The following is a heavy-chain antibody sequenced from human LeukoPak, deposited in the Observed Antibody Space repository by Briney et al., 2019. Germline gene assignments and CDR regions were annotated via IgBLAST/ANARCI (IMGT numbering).Heavy chain of an antibody. CDR1: GGAFSNYG. J-gene: IGHJ4*02. V-gene: IGHV1-69*13. CDR2: IIPAFGRA. CDR3: ARGKVHTALIFEY. D-gene: IGHD5-18*01. Sequence: ASVTVSCKSSGGAFSNYGITWVRQAPGQGLEWMGGIIPAFGRANYAQKFQDRVAITADESTSVVYMELSSLGSEDTAVYFCARGKVHTALIFEYWGQGTLLTVSS.